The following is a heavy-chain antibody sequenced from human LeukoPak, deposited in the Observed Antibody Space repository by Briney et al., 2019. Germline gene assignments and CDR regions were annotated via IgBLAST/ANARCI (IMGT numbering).Heavy chain of an antibody. CDR3: ITVYYYDTTYYYNLAY. V-gene: IGHV3-15*01. J-gene: IGHJ4*02. CDR2: IKSKTDGGTT. Sequence: GGSLRLSCAASGFTFSSYSMNWVRQAPGKGLEWVGRIKSKTDGGTTDYGAPVKGRFSISRDDSKNTLYLQMNSLKTEDTAVYYCITVYYYDTTYYYNLAYWGQGTLVTVSS. D-gene: IGHD3-22*01. CDR1: GFTFSSYS.